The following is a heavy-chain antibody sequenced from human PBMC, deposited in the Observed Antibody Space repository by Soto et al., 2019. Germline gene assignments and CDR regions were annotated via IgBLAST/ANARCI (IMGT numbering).Heavy chain of an antibody. Sequence: QIQMVQSGAEVKKPGASVKVSCKASGYTFTSNGITWVRQAPEQGLEWMGWISTYNGNTNYAQKFQGRVTMTTDTPTRTAYMELRSLRSDDTAVYYCARKYAGSSWFDPWGQGTLVTVSS. CDR2: ISTYNGNT. D-gene: IGHD6-6*01. CDR3: ARKYAGSSWFDP. J-gene: IGHJ5*02. CDR1: GYTFTSNG. V-gene: IGHV1-18*01.